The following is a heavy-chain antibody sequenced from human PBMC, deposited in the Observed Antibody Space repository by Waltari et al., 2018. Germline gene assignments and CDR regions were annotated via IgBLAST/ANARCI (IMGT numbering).Heavy chain of an antibody. V-gene: IGHV3-15*01. CDR1: GFSTPAFTGAY. CDR2: IKTNSEGATT. D-gene: IGHD6-25*01. Sequence: EVQLVESGGGLVPPGGSLRLSWGVSGFSTPAFTGAYMSWVRQAPTGGLEWVGRIKTNSEGATTEFAAPLKGRFSISRDDSKKTLYLQLSSLEKDDTAVYYCVTDRGNFDYWGQGTLVTVSS. J-gene: IGHJ4*02. CDR3: VTDRGNFDY.